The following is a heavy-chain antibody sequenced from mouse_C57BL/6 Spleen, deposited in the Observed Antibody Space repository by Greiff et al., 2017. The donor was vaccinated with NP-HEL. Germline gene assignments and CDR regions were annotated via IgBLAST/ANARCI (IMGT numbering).Heavy chain of an antibody. Sequence: QVQLQQSGAELVKPGASVKISCKASGYAFSSYWMNWVKQRPGKGLEWIGQIYPGDGDTNYNGKFKGKATLTADKSSSTAYMQLSSLTSEDSAVYFCARIYDSYAMDYWGQGTSVTVSS. D-gene: IGHD2-3*01. V-gene: IGHV1-80*01. CDR2: IYPGDGDT. CDR1: GYAFSSYW. CDR3: ARIYDSYAMDY. J-gene: IGHJ4*01.